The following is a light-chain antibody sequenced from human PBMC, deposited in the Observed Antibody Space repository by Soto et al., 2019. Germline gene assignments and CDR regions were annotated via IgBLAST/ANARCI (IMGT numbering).Light chain of an antibody. CDR3: QQYGSSPWT. CDR1: QSVSNNY. J-gene: IGKJ1*01. CDR2: GAS. Sequence: EMVLTQSPGTLSLSPGERATLSCRASQSVSNNYLAWYQQKPGQAPRLLIYGASNRATGIPDRFSGSGSGTDFTLTISRLEPEDFAVYFCQQYGSSPWTFGLGTKVDIK. V-gene: IGKV3-20*01.